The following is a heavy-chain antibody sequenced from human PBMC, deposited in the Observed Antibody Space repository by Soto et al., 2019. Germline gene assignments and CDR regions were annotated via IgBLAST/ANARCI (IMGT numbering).Heavy chain of an antibody. V-gene: IGHV4-59*01. D-gene: IGHD3-22*01. CDR1: GGSISNFY. CDR3: ARGPAMNSGYRWHWFDP. Sequence: QVHLQESGPGLVRPSETLSLTCIISGGSISNFYWNWIRQPPGKGLEWIGYVDYSGSTNYNPSLKSRVTILGDTSKNHFSMNLISVTAADTADYYCARGPAMNSGYRWHWFDPWGQGSLVTVSS. CDR2: VDYSGST. J-gene: IGHJ5*02.